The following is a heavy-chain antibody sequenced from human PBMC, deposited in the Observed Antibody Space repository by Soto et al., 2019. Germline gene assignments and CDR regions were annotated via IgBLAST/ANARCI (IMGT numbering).Heavy chain of an antibody. Sequence: GGSLRLSCTASGFAVRHNYMTWVRQAPGKGLEWVSLIYSGGDTAYADSVKGRFTISRHTSQNTLYLQMNSLRAEDTSAYYCARKTNSIPSGGDVWGKGTAVTVSS. D-gene: IGHD2-8*01. V-gene: IGHV3-53*04. CDR2: IYSGGDT. J-gene: IGHJ6*04. CDR1: GFAVRHNY. CDR3: ARKTNSIPSGGDV.